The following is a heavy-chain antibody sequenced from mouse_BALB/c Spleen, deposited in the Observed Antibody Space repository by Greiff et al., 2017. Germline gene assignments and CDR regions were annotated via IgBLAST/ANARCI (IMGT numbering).Heavy chain of an antibody. CDR1: GFSLTSYG. V-gene: IGHV2-2*02. J-gene: IGHJ4*01. Sequence: VKLVESGPGLVQPSQSLSITCTVSGFSLTSYGVHWVRQSPGKGLEWLGVIWSGGSTDYNAAFISRLSISKDNSKSQVFFKMNSLQANDTAIFYCASAYGNYDAMDYWGQGTSVTVSS. CDR3: ASAYGNYDAMDY. D-gene: IGHD2-1*01. CDR2: IWSGGST.